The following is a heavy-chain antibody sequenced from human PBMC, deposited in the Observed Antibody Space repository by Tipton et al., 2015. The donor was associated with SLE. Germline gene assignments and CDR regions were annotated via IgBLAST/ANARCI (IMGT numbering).Heavy chain of an antibody. J-gene: IGHJ3*01. V-gene: IGHV4-61*02. Sequence: TLSLTCTVSGGSISTTGYFWNWIRQPAGKGLEWIGRGFAGGLTDSNPSLKSRVTISVDRSKSQFSLELSSVTAADTAVYYCAIYKPRNDVFDVWGQGTMVTVSS. CDR2: GFAGGLT. CDR3: AIYKPRNDVFDV. CDR1: GGSISTTGYF. D-gene: IGHD5-24*01.